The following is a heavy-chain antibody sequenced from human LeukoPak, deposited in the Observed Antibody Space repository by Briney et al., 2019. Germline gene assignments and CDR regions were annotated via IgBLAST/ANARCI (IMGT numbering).Heavy chain of an antibody. V-gene: IGHV3-7*03. CDR3: VKNDGWFHLAQ. J-gene: IGHJ4*02. Sequence: GGSLRLSCAVSGFTFRDHWMDWVRQAPGKGLEWVGHIKNDGSETYYLDSLKGRFSISRDNTNNALYLQMNSLRVEDTAVYYCVKNDGWFHLAQWGQGTLVTVSS. CDR1: GFTFRDHW. D-gene: IGHD6-19*01. CDR2: IKNDGSET.